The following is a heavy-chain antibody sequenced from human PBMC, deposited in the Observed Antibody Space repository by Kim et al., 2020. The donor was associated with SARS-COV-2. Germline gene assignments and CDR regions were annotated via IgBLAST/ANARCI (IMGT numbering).Heavy chain of an antibody. J-gene: IGHJ5*02. CDR3: ARYLTIFGVVKGFDP. Sequence: PSRKRRGTISLDTSKNQFSLKLTSITAADTAVYYCARYLTIFGVVKGFDPWGQGALVTVSS. D-gene: IGHD3-3*01. V-gene: IGHV4-59*10.